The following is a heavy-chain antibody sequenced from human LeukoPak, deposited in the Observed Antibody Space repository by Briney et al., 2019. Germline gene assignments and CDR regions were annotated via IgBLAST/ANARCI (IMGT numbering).Heavy chain of an antibody. V-gene: IGHV1-18*01. Sequence: SVXVSCKASGYTFTSYAISWVRQAPGQGLXXMGWISGHNGNTNYAHKFQGRVTMTTDTSTSTAYMELRSLRTDDTAVYYCARLTVVMVYSIQENWLDPWGQGTLVTVSS. J-gene: IGHJ5*02. CDR3: ARLTVVMVYSIQENWLDP. D-gene: IGHD2-8*01. CDR2: ISGHNGNT. CDR1: GYTFTSYA.